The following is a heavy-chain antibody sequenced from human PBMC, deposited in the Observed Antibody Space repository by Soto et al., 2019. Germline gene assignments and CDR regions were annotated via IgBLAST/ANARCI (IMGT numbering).Heavy chain of an antibody. CDR3: AIGNSSSWSRGVYAFDI. D-gene: IGHD6-13*01. V-gene: IGHV1-69*02. CDR2: IIPILGIA. Sequence: QVQLVQSGAEVKKPGSSVKVSCKASGGTFSSYTISWVRQAPGQGLEWMGRIIPILGIANYAQKFQGRVTITADKSTSTAYMELSSLRSEDTAVYYCAIGNSSSWSRGVYAFDIWGQGTMVTVSS. J-gene: IGHJ3*02. CDR1: GGTFSSYT.